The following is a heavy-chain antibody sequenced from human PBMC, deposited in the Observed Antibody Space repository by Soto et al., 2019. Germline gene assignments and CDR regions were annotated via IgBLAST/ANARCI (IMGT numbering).Heavy chain of an antibody. J-gene: IGHJ4*02. Sequence: QVQLVQSGAEVRQPASSVKVSCKTSGGTFSSYAISWVRQAPGQGLGWMGGIVPFVDTSTYAQKFQGRVTITADESTSTVYMELSSLRSDDTAVYYCVRVVAIPGYPDNWGQGTLVTVSS. CDR1: GGTFSSYA. CDR3: VRVVAIPGYPDN. V-gene: IGHV1-69*12. D-gene: IGHD5-12*01. CDR2: IVPFVDTS.